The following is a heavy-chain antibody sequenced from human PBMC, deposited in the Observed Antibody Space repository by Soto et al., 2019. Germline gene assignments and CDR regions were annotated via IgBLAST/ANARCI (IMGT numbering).Heavy chain of an antibody. D-gene: IGHD2-2*01. CDR2: VSSDGNNK. J-gene: IGHJ5*02. CDR1: GLRFNHYD. CDR3: AKDRVIQLLPIWPDP. Sequence: GGSLRLSCVPSGLRFNHYDMHWVRHAPGKGLQWLAFVSSDGNNKYYAESVKVRFTISRDNAKNTLYLQVDRLTVDDTAVYYCAKDRVIQLLPIWPDPWGKGTLVSVSS. V-gene: IGHV3-30*18.